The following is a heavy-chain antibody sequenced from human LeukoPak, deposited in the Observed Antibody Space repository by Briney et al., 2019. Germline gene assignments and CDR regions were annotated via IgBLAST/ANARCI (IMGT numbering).Heavy chain of an antibody. Sequence: GGSLRLSCAASGITFNNFGMRWVRQAPGKGLEWVSSISNGGDHKFYADSVRGRFTISRDNSKNTLYLQMDSLRAEDTAVYYCAKVISSYSSLDSYWGQGTLVTVSS. CDR1: GITFNNFG. D-gene: IGHD3-22*01. CDR3: AKVISSYSSLDSY. CDR2: ISNGGDHK. J-gene: IGHJ4*02. V-gene: IGHV3-23*01.